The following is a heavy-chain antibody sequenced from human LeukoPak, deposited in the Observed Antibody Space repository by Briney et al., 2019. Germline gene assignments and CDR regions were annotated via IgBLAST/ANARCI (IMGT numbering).Heavy chain of an antibody. V-gene: IGHV3-53*01. D-gene: IGHD3-22*01. Sequence: GGSLRLSCAASGFTVSGNYMSWVRQAPGKGLEWVSVIYSGGNPYYADSVKGRFTISRDYSKNTLYLQMNSLRADDTAVYYCARDSSGPAFWGQGTLVTVSS. J-gene: IGHJ4*02. CDR2: IYSGGNP. CDR1: GFTVSGNY. CDR3: ARDSSGPAF.